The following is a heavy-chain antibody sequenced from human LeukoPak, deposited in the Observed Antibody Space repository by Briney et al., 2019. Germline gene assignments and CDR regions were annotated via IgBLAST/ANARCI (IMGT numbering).Heavy chain of an antibody. J-gene: IGHJ4*02. CDR3: ARDGPVAGVELDQ. Sequence: GGSLRLSGAASGFPFDNYVMAWVRQAPGKGLEWVSGITWNGGITAYADSVKGRFTISRDNAKNSLYLQMNSLRAEDTALYYCARDGPVAGVELDQWGQGTLVTVSS. CDR1: GFPFDNYV. V-gene: IGHV3-20*04. D-gene: IGHD6-19*01. CDR2: ITWNGGIT.